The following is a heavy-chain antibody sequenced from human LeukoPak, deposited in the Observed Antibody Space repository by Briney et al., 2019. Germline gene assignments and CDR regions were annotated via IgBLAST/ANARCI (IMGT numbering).Heavy chain of an antibody. CDR3: ARANYGSGSYSAFDI. CDR1: GGSISSYY. Sequence: SETLSLTCTVSGGSISSYYWSWIRQPAGKGLEWIGRIYTSGSTNYNPSLKSRVTMSVDTSKNPFSLKLSSVTVADAAVYYCARANYGSGSYSAFDIWGQGTMVTVSS. V-gene: IGHV4-4*07. D-gene: IGHD3-10*01. J-gene: IGHJ3*02. CDR2: IYTSGST.